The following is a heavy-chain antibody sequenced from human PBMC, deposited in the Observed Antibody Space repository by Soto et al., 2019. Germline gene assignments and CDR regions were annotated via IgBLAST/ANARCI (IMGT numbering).Heavy chain of an antibody. J-gene: IGHJ4*02. D-gene: IGHD3-9*01. V-gene: IGHV3-21*01. Sequence: EVQLVESGGGLVKPGGSLRLSCAASGFTFSSYSMNWVRQAPGKGLEWVSSISSSSSYIYYADSVKGRCTISRDNAKNSLYLQMNSLRAEDTAVYYCARDSGSATGYPDYWGQGTLVTVSS. CDR3: ARDSGSATGYPDY. CDR2: ISSSSSYI. CDR1: GFTFSSYS.